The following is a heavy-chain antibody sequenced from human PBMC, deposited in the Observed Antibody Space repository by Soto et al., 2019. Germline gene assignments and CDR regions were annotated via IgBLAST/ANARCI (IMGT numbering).Heavy chain of an antibody. D-gene: IGHD4-17*01. CDR2: ISGSGGNT. V-gene: IGHV3-23*01. CDR3: ALPVLRSVNDFEY. J-gene: IGHJ4*02. Sequence: EVQMLESGGGLVQPGGSLRLSCATSGFTFSTFALRWVRQAPGKGLEWVAAISGSGGNTHYADSVKGRFTISRDNSKSTLYLQMTSLRAADAALYYGALPVLRSVNDFEYWGQGTAVTVSS. CDR1: GFTFSTFA.